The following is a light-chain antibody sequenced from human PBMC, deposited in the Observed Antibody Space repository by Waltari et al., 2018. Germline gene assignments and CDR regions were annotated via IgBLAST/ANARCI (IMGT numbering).Light chain of an antibody. V-gene: IGLV2-23*02. CDR2: EVI. CDR3: CSYAGDNTCV. CDR1: NSDIGSYDL. Sequence: QSALTQAASVSGSPGQSITISCTGTNSDIGSYDLVSWYQQHPGKAPKVIISEVIKRPSEVSDRFSGSKSGNTASLTSSALQAEDEADYYCCSYAGDNTCVFGGGTKLTVL. J-gene: IGLJ3*02.